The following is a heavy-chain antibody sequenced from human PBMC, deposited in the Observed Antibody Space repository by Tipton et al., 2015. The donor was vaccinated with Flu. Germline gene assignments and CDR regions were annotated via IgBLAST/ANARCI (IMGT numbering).Heavy chain of an antibody. CDR3: AGRGSGDYAPIDS. CDR1: GGSISTGGYY. Sequence: TLSLTCTVSGGSISTGGYYWIWIRQHPGKGLEWIAYTSYSGSTFYNPPLKSRVTTSLDASENQFSLKVSSVTAADPAVFYCAGRGSGDYAPIDSWCQGTLVTVSS. V-gene: IGHV4-31*03. D-gene: IGHD4-17*01. CDR2: TSYSGST. J-gene: IGHJ4*02.